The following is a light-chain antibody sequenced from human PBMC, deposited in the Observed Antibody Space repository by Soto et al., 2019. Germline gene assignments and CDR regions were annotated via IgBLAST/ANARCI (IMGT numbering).Light chain of an antibody. Sequence: DIVLTQSPDSLAVSLGERATINCKSSQRLSYNSDNRNYLAWYQHKPGQPPKLLIYWASTRESGVPDRFSGSGSGTDFSLTISSLQAEDVAVYFCQQYSNVPMYTFGQGNKLEIK. CDR1: QRLSYNSDNRNY. CDR2: WAS. CDR3: QQYSNVPMYT. V-gene: IGKV4-1*01. J-gene: IGKJ2*01.